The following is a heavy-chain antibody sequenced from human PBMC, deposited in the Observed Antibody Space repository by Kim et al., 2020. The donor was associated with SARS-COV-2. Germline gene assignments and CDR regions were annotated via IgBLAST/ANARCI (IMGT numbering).Heavy chain of an antibody. D-gene: IGHD5-12*01. CDR1: GFTFSSYA. CDR2: ISYDGSNK. V-gene: IGHV3-30*04. Sequence: GGSLRLSCAASGFTFSSYAMHWVRQAPGKGLEWVAVISYDGSNKYYADSVKGRFTISRDNSKNTLYLQMNSLRAEDTAVYYCAREHSGYTFGFYYYYGMDVWGQGTTVTVSS. CDR3: AREHSGYTFGFYYYYGMDV. J-gene: IGHJ6*02.